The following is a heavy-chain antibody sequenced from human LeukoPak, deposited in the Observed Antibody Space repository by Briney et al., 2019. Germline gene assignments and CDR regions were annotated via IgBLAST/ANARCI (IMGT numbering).Heavy chain of an antibody. J-gene: IGHJ4*02. Sequence: GGSLRLSCAASGLTFSRYTMAWVRQAPGKGLEGVSAINDRAVYTYYADSVKGRFTISRDNSQSILYLQMTGLRAEDSAVYYCANTFTRYLEADYWGRGTLVTVSS. CDR1: GLTFSRYT. D-gene: IGHD3-3*01. CDR3: ANTFTRYLEADY. V-gene: IGHV3-23*01. CDR2: INDRAVYT.